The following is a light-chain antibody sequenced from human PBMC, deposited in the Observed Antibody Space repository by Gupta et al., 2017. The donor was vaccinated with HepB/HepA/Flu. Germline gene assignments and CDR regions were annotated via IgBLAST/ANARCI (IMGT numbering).Light chain of an antibody. V-gene: IGLV2-14*03. CDR3: SSFTSSSTWV. Sequence: QSALTQPASVSGSPGQSITISCPGTSSDVGGYNYVSWYQQHPGKAPKLMISDVSKRPSGVSNRFSGSKSGNTASLTISGLQAEDEADYYCSSFTSSSTWVFGGGTKLTVL. J-gene: IGLJ3*02. CDR2: DVS. CDR1: SSDVGGYNY.